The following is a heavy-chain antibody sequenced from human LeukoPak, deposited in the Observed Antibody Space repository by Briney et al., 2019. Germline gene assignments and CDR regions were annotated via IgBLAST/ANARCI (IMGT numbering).Heavy chain of an antibody. CDR1: GGSITTSY. Sequence: PSETLSLTCTVSGGSITTSYWSWIRQPPGKGLEWIGYIYSSGSTNYNPSLKSRVTISVDTSKNQFSLKLSSVTAADTAVYYCAKDLRGYYGSGSPNDFWGQGTLVTVSS. V-gene: IGHV4-4*08. CDR2: IYSSGST. J-gene: IGHJ4*02. D-gene: IGHD3-10*01. CDR3: AKDLRGYYGSGSPNDF.